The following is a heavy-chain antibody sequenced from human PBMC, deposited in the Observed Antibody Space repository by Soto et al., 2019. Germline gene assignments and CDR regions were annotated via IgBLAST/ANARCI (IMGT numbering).Heavy chain of an antibody. CDR2: IYYSGST. CDR3: ARELIFGVAMRHWFDP. D-gene: IGHD3-3*01. Sequence: QVQLQESGPGLVKPSQTLSLTCTVSGGSISSGDYYWSWIRQPPGKGLEWIGYIYYSGSTYYNPSLKSRVTISVDTSKNQFSLKLSSVTAADTAVYYCARELIFGVAMRHWFDPWGQGTLVTVSS. J-gene: IGHJ5*02. V-gene: IGHV4-30-4*01. CDR1: GGSISSGDYY.